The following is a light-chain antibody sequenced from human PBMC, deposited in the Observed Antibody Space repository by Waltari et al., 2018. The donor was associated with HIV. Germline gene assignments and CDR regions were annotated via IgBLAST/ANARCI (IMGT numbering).Light chain of an antibody. CDR2: AAS. V-gene: IGKV1-39*01. CDR1: QSISSY. J-gene: IGKJ4*01. Sequence: DIQMTQSPSSLSASVGDRVTITCRASQSISSYLNWYQQKPGKAPKVLIYAASSLQSGVPSRFSGGGSWTDFTLTISSLQPEDFATYYCQQSYSTPVTFGGGTKVEIK. CDR3: QQSYSTPVT.